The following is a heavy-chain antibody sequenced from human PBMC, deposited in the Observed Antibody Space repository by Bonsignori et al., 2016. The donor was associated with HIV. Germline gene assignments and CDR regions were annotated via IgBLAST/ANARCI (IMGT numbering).Heavy chain of an antibody. J-gene: IGHJ4*02. D-gene: IGHD3-3*01. V-gene: IGHV1-2*02. CDR3: ARASYYDFWSGFTSFDY. CDR2: INPNSGGT. Sequence: WVRQAPGQGLEWMGWINPNSGGTNYAQKFQGRVTMTRDTSISTAYMELSRLRSDDTAVYYCARASYYDFWSGFTSFDYWGQGTLVTVSS.